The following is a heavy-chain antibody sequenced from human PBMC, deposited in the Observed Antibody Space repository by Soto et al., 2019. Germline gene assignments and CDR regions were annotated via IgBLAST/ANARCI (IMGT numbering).Heavy chain of an antibody. CDR3: TTAPVATKYCSGGSCYSVY. J-gene: IGHJ4*02. D-gene: IGHD2-15*01. V-gene: IGHV3-15*01. CDR1: GFTFSNAW. Sequence: GGSLRLSCAASGFTFSNAWMSWVRQAPGKGLEWVGRIKSKTDGGTTDYAAPVKGRFTISRDGSKNTLYLQMNSLKTEDTAVYYCTTAPVATKYCSGGSCYSVYWGQGTLVTVSS. CDR2: IKSKTDGGTT.